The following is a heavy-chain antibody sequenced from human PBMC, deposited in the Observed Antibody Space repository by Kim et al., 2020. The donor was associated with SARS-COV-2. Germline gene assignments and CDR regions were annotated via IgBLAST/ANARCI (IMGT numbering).Heavy chain of an antibody. J-gene: IGHJ6*02. D-gene: IGHD2-21*02. Sequence: SETLSLTCTVSGGSISSGDYYWSWIRQPPGKGLEWIGYIYYSGSTYYNPSLKSRVTISVDTSKNQFSLKLSSVTAADTAVYYCARGECLAYCGGDLVYYGMDVWGQGTTVTVSS. CDR3: ARGECLAYCGGDLVYYGMDV. CDR1: GGSISSGDYY. CDR2: IYYSGST. V-gene: IGHV4-30-4*01.